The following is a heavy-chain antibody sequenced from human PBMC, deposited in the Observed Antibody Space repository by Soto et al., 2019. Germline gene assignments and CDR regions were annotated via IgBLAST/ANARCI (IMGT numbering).Heavy chain of an antibody. V-gene: IGHV1-18*04. CDR2: ISAYNGNT. CDR1: GYSFTTYG. D-gene: IGHD1-26*01. Sequence: QVQLVQSGAEVKKPGASVEVSCKASGYSFTTYGINWVRQAPGQGLEWMGWISAYNGNTKYAQKLQGRVTMTTDTSMSTAYMELRSLGSDDTAVYYCARDSGSYSGRFDYWGQGTLVTVSS. J-gene: IGHJ4*02. CDR3: ARDSGSYSGRFDY.